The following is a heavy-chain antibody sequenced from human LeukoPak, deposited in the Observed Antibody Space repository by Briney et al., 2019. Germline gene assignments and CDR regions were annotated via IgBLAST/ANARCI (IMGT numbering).Heavy chain of an antibody. J-gene: IGHJ4*02. V-gene: IGHV3-43*02. CDR3: ARESGKFDY. CDR2: ISGDGVST. CDR1: GFTFGDYA. Sequence: GGSLRLSCTASGFTFGDYAMSWVRQAPGKGLEWVSLISGDGVSTFYADSVKGRFSISRDSSKNSLSLEMNSLRTEDTAMYYCARESGKFDYWGQGTLVAVSS.